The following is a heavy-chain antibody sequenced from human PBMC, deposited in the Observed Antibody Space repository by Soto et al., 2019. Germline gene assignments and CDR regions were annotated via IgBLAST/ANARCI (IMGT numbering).Heavy chain of an antibody. CDR3: ATGRFSAMVRGVIMFDP. V-gene: IGHV4-59*01. J-gene: IGHJ5*02. CDR2: IHYSGST. D-gene: IGHD3-10*01. CDR1: GGSISSYY. Sequence: QVLLQESGPGLVKPSETLSLTCTVSGGSISSYYWNWIRQPPGKGLEWIGYIHYSGSTNYNPSLKSRVTTSVDKSQNQFSLKLSSVTAADTAVYYCATGRFSAMVRGVIMFDPWGQGTLVTVSS.